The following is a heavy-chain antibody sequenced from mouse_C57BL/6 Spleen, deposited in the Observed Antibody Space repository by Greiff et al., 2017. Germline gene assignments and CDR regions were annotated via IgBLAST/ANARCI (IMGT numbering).Heavy chain of an antibody. V-gene: IGHV1-82*01. D-gene: IGHD1-1*01. CDR1: GYAFSSSW. J-gene: IGHJ3*01. Sequence: VQLQQSGPELVKPGASVKISCKASGYAFSSSWMNWVKQRPGKGLEWIGRIYPGDGDTNYNGKFKGKATLTAVKSSSTAYMQLSSLTSEDSAVYFCARPDYYGSSWFAYWGQGTLVTVSA. CDR2: IYPGDGDT. CDR3: ARPDYYGSSWFAY.